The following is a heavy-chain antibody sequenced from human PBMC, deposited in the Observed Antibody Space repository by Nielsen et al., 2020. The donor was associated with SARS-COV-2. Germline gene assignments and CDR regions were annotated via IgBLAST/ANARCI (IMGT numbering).Heavy chain of an antibody. CDR3: ARIKTGDFDWFDP. CDR1: GGSISSGGYY. Sequence: SETLSLTCTVSGGSISSGGYYWSWIRQHPGKGLEWIGYIYYSGSTYYNPSLKSRVTISVDTSKNQFSLKLSSVTDADTAVYYCARIKTGDFDWFDPWGQGTLVTVSS. J-gene: IGHJ5*02. D-gene: IGHD7-27*01. V-gene: IGHV4-31*03. CDR2: IYYSGST.